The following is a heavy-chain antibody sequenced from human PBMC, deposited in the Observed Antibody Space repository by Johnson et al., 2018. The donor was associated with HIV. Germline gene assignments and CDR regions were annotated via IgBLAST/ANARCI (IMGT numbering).Heavy chain of an antibody. D-gene: IGHD6-6*01. CDR2: ISYDGSNK. Sequence: QVQLVESGGGVVQPGRSLRLSCAASGFTFSSYAMHWVRQAPGKGLEWVAIISYDGSNKYYADSVKGRFTISRDNSKNTLYLQMNSLRVEDTAVYYCARPSSIASLYDEFDIWGQGTVVTVSS. V-gene: IGHV3-30*04. CDR3: ARPSSIASLYDEFDI. J-gene: IGHJ3*02. CDR1: GFTFSSYA.